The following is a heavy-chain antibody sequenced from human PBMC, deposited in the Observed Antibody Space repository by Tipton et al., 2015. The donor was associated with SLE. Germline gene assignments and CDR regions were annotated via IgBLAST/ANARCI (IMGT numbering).Heavy chain of an antibody. CDR1: GDSITYHY. D-gene: IGHD5-18*01. Sequence: LRLSCTVSGDSITYHYWGWVRQPAGKGLEWIGHIYSSGSTSYNPSLKSRVTMSVDTSKNQFSLKLSSVTAADTAVYYCARDRESAGYTYIDYWGQGTLVTVSS. J-gene: IGHJ4*02. CDR3: ARDRESAGYTYIDY. CDR2: IYSSGST. V-gene: IGHV4-4*07.